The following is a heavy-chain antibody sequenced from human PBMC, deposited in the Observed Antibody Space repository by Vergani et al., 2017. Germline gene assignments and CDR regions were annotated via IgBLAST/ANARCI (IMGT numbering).Heavy chain of an antibody. V-gene: IGHV3-30*18. Sequence: QVQLMESGGGVVQPGRSLRLSCAASRFTFSSYGMHWVRQAPGKGLEWVAVISYDGGNKYYADSVKGRFTISRDNSKNTVFLQMHSLRAEDTAIYYCVKEKIDLGSYFFDSWGHGILVTVSS. J-gene: IGHJ4*01. D-gene: IGHD2/OR15-2a*01. CDR2: ISYDGGNK. CDR1: RFTFSSYG. CDR3: VKEKIDLGSYFFDS.